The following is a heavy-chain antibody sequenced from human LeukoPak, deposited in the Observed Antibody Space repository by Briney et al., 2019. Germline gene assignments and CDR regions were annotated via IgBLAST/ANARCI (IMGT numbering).Heavy chain of an antibody. CDR2: ITSSGATT. D-gene: IGHD6-19*01. V-gene: IGHV3-23*01. J-gene: IGHJ4*02. CDR1: GFTFSSYA. CDR3: AKDLGTSGWYINS. Sequence: GGSLRLSCAASGFTFSSYAMTWVRQALGKGLEWVSAITSSGATTYYADSVKGRFTISRDNSKNTLYLQMNSLRAEDTAVYHCAKDLGTSGWYINSWGQGTLVTVSS.